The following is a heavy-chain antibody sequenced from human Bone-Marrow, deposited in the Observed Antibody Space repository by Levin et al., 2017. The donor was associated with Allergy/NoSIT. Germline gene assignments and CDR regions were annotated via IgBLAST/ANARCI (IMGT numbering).Heavy chain of an antibody. V-gene: IGHV4-61*01. CDR2: INYRGVT. Sequence: PSETLSLTCSVSGGSVSSGTYYWSWIRRPPGKGLEWIGYINYRGVTKYNPSLKSRVTISVDTSKNEFSLKVTSVTAADTAVYYCARNRIIVSGGNDYYYGMDVWGQGTTVAVSS. J-gene: IGHJ6*02. CDR3: ARNRIIVSGGNDYYYGMDV. CDR1: GGSVSSGTYY. D-gene: IGHD5/OR15-5a*01.